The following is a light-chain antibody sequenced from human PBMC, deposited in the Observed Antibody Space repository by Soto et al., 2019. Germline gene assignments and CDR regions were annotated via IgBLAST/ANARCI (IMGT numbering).Light chain of an antibody. Sequence: QSVLTQSPSASASLGASVKLTCTLSRGHNSYAIAWHQQQPQKGPRFLMKVNSDGSHTKGDGIPDRFSGSSSGTERYLTISSLQSEDEADYYCQIWGTGIQGIFGGGTKLTVL. CDR1: RGHNSYA. CDR2: VNSDGSH. CDR3: QIWGTGIQGI. V-gene: IGLV4-69*02. J-gene: IGLJ2*01.